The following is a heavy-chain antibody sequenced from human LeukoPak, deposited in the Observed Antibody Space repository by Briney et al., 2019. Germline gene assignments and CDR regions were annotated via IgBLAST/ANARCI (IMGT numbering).Heavy chain of an antibody. CDR3: ARADGYCSGGSCYNNYYYYYMDV. V-gene: IGHV3-23*01. J-gene: IGHJ6*03. CDR2: ISGSGGST. Sequence: PGGSLRLSCAASGFTFSTYAMSWVRQAPGKGLEWVSGISGSGGSTYNADSVKGRFTISRDNSKNTLYLQMNSLRAEDTAVYYCARADGYCSGGSCYNNYYYYYMDVWGKGTTVTVSS. D-gene: IGHD2-15*01. CDR1: GFTFSTYA.